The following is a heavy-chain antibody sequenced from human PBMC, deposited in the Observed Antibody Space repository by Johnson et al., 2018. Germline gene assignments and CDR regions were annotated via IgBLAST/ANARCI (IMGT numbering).Heavy chain of an antibody. CDR3: ARDRPSSLPNDALDL. Sequence: VQLVESGGGVVQPGTSLTLSCFTSGVTVTSYTWHWVRQAPGKGLEWVAVIWYDGSQTVYGDSVKGRSTISRDNSNVYLQMNSLRAEDTAVYFCARDRPSSLPNDALDLWGLGTMVTVSS. V-gene: IGHV3-33*01. J-gene: IGHJ3*01. CDR1: GVTVTSYT. D-gene: IGHD6-19*01. CDR2: IWYDGSQT.